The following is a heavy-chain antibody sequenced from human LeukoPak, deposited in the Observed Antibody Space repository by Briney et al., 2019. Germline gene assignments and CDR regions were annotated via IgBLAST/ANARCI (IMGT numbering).Heavy chain of an antibody. CDR3: ARWGGSETYHFDY. V-gene: IGHV4-4*07. CDR2: IYSSLST. D-gene: IGHD3-10*01. J-gene: IGHJ4*02. Sequence: SELLSLTVTVSGDSVSTYYWSWIRQPAGKGLEWIGRIYSSLSTNYNPSLKSRVTMSVDTSKNQFSLKLSSVTAADTAVYYSARWGGSETYHFDYWGQGTLVTDSS. CDR1: GDSVSTYY.